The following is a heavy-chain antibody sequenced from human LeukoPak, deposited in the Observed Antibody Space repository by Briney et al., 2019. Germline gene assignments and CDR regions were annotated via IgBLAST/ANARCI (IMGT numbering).Heavy chain of an antibody. Sequence: GGSLRLSCSVSGFTFSSYAMHWVRQAPGKGLQYVSSISSNGDSTYHAASVKGRFTISRDNSKSTLYLQMSSLRAEDTAVYYCVKDRWIDYWGQGALVTVSS. D-gene: IGHD5-24*01. CDR1: GFTFSSYA. V-gene: IGHV3-64D*06. CDR2: ISSNGDST. CDR3: VKDRWIDY. J-gene: IGHJ4*02.